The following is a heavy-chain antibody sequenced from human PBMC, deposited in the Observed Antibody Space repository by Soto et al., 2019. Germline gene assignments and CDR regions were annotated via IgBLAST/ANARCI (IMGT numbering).Heavy chain of an antibody. V-gene: IGHV1-46*01. D-gene: IGHD1-20*01. CDR3: VMVYCTTSPCSGDFQF. CDR1: GYKFTTYF. J-gene: IGHJ1*01. Sequence: QVQLVQSGAELKKPGASVKVACKASGYKFTTYFIHWVRQAPGQGLEWMGMIHPSGDTGYAQRFRGSVTMTIDTSTTTAYMELRNLRSEDTAGYFSVMVYCTTSPCSGDFQFWCQGTLVTVSS. CDR2: IHPSGDT.